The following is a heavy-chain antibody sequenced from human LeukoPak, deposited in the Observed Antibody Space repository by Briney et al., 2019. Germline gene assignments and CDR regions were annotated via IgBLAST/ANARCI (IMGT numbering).Heavy chain of an antibody. Sequence: GGSLGLSCAASGFTFSSYAMSWVRQAPGKGLEWVSAISGSGGSTYYADSVKGRFTISRDNSKNALYLQMNSLRAEDTAVYYCAKEREWELLQYYWGQGTLVTASS. CDR1: GFTFSSYA. CDR2: ISGSGGST. J-gene: IGHJ4*02. CDR3: AKEREWELLQYY. V-gene: IGHV3-23*01. D-gene: IGHD1-26*01.